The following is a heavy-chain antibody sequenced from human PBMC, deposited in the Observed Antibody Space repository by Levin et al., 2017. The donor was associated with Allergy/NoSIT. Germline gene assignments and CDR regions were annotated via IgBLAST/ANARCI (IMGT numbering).Heavy chain of an antibody. D-gene: IGHD3-9*01. CDR3: ARDGQSRYSDFMTEDQGPPEVYNYYYMDV. Sequence: ASVKVSCKASGGTLRSNTFSWVRQAPGQGLEWMGRIIPMLDEVHYAQKFQGRVTITADKFTDTIYMDLSRLRSEDTAVYYCARDGQSRYSDFMTEDQGPPEVYNYYYMDVWGKGTTVIVSS. J-gene: IGHJ6*03. V-gene: IGHV1-69*08. CDR2: IIPMLDEV. CDR1: GGTLRSNT.